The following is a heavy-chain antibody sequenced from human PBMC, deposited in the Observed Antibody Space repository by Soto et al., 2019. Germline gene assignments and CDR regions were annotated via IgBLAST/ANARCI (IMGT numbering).Heavy chain of an antibody. CDR1: GGSFSGYY. V-gene: IGHV4-34*01. D-gene: IGHD1-26*01. CDR3: ARELGDYYYYYGIDV. CDR2: INHSGST. Sequence: QVQLQQWGAGLLKPSETLSLTCAVYGGSFSGYYWSWIRQPPGKGLEWIGEINHSGSTNYNPSLKSRVTISVDTSKNQFALKLSSVTAADTAVYYCARELGDYYYYYGIDVWCQGTTVTVSS. J-gene: IGHJ6*02.